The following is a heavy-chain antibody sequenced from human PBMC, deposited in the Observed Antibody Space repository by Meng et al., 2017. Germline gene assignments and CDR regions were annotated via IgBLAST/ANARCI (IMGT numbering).Heavy chain of an antibody. CDR1: GGSISSSSYY. V-gene: IGHV4-39*07. J-gene: IGHJ5*02. Sequence: SETLSLTCTVSGGSISSSSYYWGWIRQPPGKGLEWIGSTYYSGSTYYNPSLKSRVTISVDTSKNQFSLKLSSVTAADTAVYYCARASEYSSSWTNWFDPWGQGTLVTVSS. CDR2: TYYSGST. D-gene: IGHD6-13*01. CDR3: ARASEYSSSWTNWFDP.